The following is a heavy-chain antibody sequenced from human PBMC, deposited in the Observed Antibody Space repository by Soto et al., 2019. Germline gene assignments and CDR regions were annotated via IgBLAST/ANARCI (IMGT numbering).Heavy chain of an antibody. Sequence: GGSLRLSCAASGFTFSSYAMSWVRQAPGKGLEWVSAISGSGGSTYYADSVKGRFTISRDNSKNTLYLQMNSLRAEDTAVYYCASSIAAPHYYYYYAMDVWGQGTTVTVSS. CDR2: ISGSGGST. CDR1: GFTFSSYA. J-gene: IGHJ6*02. V-gene: IGHV3-23*01. D-gene: IGHD6-6*01. CDR3: ASSIAAPHYYYYYAMDV.